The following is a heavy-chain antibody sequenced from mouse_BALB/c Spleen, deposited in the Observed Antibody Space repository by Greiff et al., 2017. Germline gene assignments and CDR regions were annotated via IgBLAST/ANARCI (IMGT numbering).Heavy chain of an antibody. D-gene: IGHD2-4*01. CDR1: GYTFTSYW. Sequence: QVQLQQPGAELVKPGAPVKLSCKASGYTFTSYWMNWVKQRPGRGLEWIGRIDPSDSETHYNQKFKGKATFTADTSSNTAYMQLSSLTSEDSAVYYCARMITTLYYFDYWGQGTTLTVSS. V-gene: IGHV1-69*02. CDR2: IDPSDSET. CDR3: ARMITTLYYFDY. J-gene: IGHJ2*01.